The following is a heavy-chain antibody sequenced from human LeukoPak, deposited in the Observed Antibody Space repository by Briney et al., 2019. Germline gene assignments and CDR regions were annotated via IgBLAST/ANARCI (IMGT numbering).Heavy chain of an antibody. CDR3: PKGDSMIIMAGRFHP. V-gene: IGHV3-23*01. CDR1: GFTVTSYA. CDR2: ISGSGATT. Sequence: GGSLRLSCAASGFTVTSYALSWVRHAPGQGLEWVSGISGSGATTYYADSVKGRFTISRDTSKNILYLQLNNLRAEDTATYYCPKGDSMIIMAGRFHPWGQGTLVTVSS. D-gene: IGHD3-22*01. J-gene: IGHJ5*02.